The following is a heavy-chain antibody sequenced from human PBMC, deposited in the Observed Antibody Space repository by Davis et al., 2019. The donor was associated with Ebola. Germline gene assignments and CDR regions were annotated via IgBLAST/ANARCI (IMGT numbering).Heavy chain of an antibody. Sequence: SVTVSCQASRFTLTRSAMQWVRQARGQRLEWLGWIVVGSGNTNYAQKFQERVTITRDMSTSTAYMELSSLRSEDTAVDYCAAAPGYRREFDYWGQGTLVTVSS. CDR2: IVVGSGNT. V-gene: IGHV1-58*02. CDR1: RFTLTRSA. J-gene: IGHJ4*02. CDR3: AAAPGYRREFDY. D-gene: IGHD5-18*01.